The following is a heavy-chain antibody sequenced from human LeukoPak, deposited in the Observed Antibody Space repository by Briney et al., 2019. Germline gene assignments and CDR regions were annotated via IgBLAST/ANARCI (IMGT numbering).Heavy chain of an antibody. CDR2: ISGSGGST. J-gene: IGHJ4*02. Sequence: GGSLRLSCAASGFTFSSYAMSWVRQAPGKGLEWVSAISGSGGSTYYADSVKGRFTISRDNSKNTLYLQMNSPRAEDTAVYYCTKVRSGSSNWALRVFDYWGQGALVTVSS. D-gene: IGHD6-13*01. V-gene: IGHV3-23*01. CDR1: GFTFSSYA. CDR3: TKVRSGSSNWALRVFDY.